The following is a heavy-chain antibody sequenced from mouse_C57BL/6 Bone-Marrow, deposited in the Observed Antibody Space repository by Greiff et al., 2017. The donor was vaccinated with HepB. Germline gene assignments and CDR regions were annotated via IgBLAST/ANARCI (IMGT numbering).Heavy chain of an antibody. CDR3: ASEVEGNPFAY. V-gene: IGHV2-6*01. CDR2: ICGVGSS. Sequence: VMLVESGPGLVAPSQSLSITCTVSGFSLTSYGVDWVRQSPGKGLEWLGVICGVGSSNYNSALKSRLNIIKDNSTSQVFLKMNSLQTDDTAMYYCASEVEGNPFAYWGQRTLVTVSA. J-gene: IGHJ3*01. D-gene: IGHD1-1*01. CDR1: GFSLTSYG.